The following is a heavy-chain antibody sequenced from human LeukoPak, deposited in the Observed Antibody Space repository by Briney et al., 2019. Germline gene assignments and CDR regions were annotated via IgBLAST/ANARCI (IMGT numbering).Heavy chain of an antibody. V-gene: IGHV5-51*01. CDR3: ARPREEGATDAFDI. J-gene: IGHJ3*02. D-gene: IGHD1-26*01. Sequence: GESLKISCKASGYSFTIYWMAWVRQMPGKGQEWMGIIHLGDSDTRYSPSFQGQVTISADKSISTAYLQWSSLKASDTAIYYCARPREEGATDAFDIWGQGTMVTVSS. CDR2: IHLGDSDT. CDR1: GYSFTIYW.